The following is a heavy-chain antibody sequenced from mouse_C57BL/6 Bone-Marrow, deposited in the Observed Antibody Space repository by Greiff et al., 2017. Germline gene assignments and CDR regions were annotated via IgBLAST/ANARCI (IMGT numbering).Heavy chain of an antibody. D-gene: IGHD2-3*01. V-gene: IGHV7-3*01. Sequence: EVKLVESGGGLVQPGGSLSLSCAASGFTFTDYYMSWVRQPPGKALEWLGFIRNKANGYTTEYSASVKGRFTISGDNSQSILYLQMNALRAEDSATYYCARYTPDGYYPYWGQGTTLTVSS. CDR1: GFTFTDYY. J-gene: IGHJ2*01. CDR2: IRNKANGYTT. CDR3: ARYTPDGYYPY.